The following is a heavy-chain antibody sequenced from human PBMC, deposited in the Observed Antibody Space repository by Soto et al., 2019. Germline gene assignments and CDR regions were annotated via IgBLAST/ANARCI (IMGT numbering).Heavy chain of an antibody. D-gene: IGHD3-22*01. Sequence: SETLSLTCAVYGGSFSGYYWSWIRQPPGKGLEWIGEINHSGSTNYNPSLKSRVTISVDTSKNQFSLKLSSVTAADTAVYYCTSVDYYDCIGYYTCFAPWGQGTLVTASS. CDR1: GGSFSGYY. CDR2: INHSGST. V-gene: IGHV4-34*01. J-gene: IGHJ5*02. CDR3: TSVDYYDCIGYYTCFAP.